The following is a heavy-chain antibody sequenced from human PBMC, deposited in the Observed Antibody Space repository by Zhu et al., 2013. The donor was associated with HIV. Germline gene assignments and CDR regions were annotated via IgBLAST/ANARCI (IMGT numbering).Heavy chain of an antibody. Sequence: EVQLVESGGGVVQPGRSLRLSCTAIGFTFSSYWMSWVRQAPGKGLEWVANIKQDGSEKYYVDSVKGRFTISRDNAKNSLYLQMNSLRAEDTAVYYCARDLYYGSGSYYNVYYYYGMDVWGQGTTVTVS. CDR2: IKQDGSEK. J-gene: IGHJ6*02. CDR1: GFTFSSYW. V-gene: IGHV3-7*01. CDR3: ARDLYYGSGSYYNVYYYYGMDV. D-gene: IGHD3-10*01.